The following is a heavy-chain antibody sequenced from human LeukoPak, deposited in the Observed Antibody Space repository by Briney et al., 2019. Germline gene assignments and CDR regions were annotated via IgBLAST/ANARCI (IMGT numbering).Heavy chain of an antibody. CDR2: IKQDGSEN. Sequence: PGGSLRLSCAASGFSVNSYWMSWVRQAGGEGREWVANIKQDGSENYYVECVKGRFNIAREKAKKSMYLEMNRLRAGERAVYYCAKEGAYPILPYHHWGPGTLVTVSS. V-gene: IGHV3-7*01. D-gene: IGHD1-26*01. CDR3: AKEGAYPILPYHH. J-gene: IGHJ5*02. CDR1: GFSVNSYW.